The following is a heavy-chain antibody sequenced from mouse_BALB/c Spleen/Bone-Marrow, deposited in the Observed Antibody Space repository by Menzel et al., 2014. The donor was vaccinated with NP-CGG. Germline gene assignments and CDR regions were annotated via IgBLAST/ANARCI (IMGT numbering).Heavy chain of an antibody. CDR2: IYPGDDNT. CDR1: GYTFTSYD. V-gene: IGHV1S33*01. J-gene: IGHJ4*01. Sequence: LQESGPELVKPGALVKISCKASGYTFTSYDINWVKQRPGQGLEWIGWIYPGDDNTKYNEKFKGKATLTADKSSSTAFMQLSILTSENSAFYCGRGGGGYAMDFWGQGTSVTVSS. D-gene: IGHD1-1*02. CDR3: RGGGGYAMDF.